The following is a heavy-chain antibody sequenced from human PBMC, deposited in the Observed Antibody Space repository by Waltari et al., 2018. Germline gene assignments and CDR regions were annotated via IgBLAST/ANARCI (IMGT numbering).Heavy chain of an antibody. CDR1: GGTFSSYT. V-gene: IGHV1-69*08. J-gene: IGHJ4*02. CDR3: ARDQPFTYGDYAVY. CDR2: IIPILGIA. D-gene: IGHD4-17*01. Sequence: QVQLVQSGAEVKKPGSSVKVSCKASGGTFSSYTISWVRQAPGQGLEWMGRIIPILGIANYAQKFQGRVTITADKSTSTAYMELSSLRSEDTAVYYCARDQPFTYGDYAVYWGQGTLVTVSS.